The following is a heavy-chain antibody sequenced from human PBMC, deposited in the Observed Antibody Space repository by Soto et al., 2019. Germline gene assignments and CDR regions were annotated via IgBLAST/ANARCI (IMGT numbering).Heavy chain of an antibody. CDR1: GGSISSGGYS. D-gene: IGHD3-10*01. J-gene: IGHJ5*02. CDR3: ARGRGSGSPANRFDP. CDR2: IYHSGST. Sequence: QLQLQESGSGLVKPSQTLSLTCAVSGGSISSGGYSWSWIRQPPGKGLEWIGYIYHSGSTYYNPSLKSRVTISVDRSKNQFSLKLSSVTAADTAVYYCARGRGSGSPANRFDPWGQGTLVTVSS. V-gene: IGHV4-30-2*01.